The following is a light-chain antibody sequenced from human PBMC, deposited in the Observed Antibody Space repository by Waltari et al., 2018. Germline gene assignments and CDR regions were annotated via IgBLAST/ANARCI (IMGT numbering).Light chain of an antibody. CDR1: SSSVGRYNL. J-gene: IGLJ3*02. Sequence: QSALTQPASVSGSPGPSLTISCTGTSSSVGRYNLVSWYQQHPAKAPKLMIYEGSKRPSGVSNRFSGSKSGNTASLTISGLQAEDEADYYCCSYAGSSTWVFGGGTKLTVL. CDR2: EGS. V-gene: IGLV2-23*01. CDR3: CSYAGSSTWV.